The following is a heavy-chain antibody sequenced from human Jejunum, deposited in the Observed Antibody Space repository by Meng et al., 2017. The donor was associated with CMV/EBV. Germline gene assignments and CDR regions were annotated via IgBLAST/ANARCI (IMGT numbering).Heavy chain of an antibody. D-gene: IGHD3-3*01. V-gene: IGHV3-7*01. CDR3: ARSLRFLEWLSPFDY. Sequence: TFERHWMTWVRQAPGKGLEWVANIKKDGSEQNYVDSVKGRFTISRDNAKNSLYLQMNSLRAEDTAVYYCARSLRFLEWLSPFDYWGQGTLVTVSS. CDR1: TFERHW. CDR2: IKKDGSEQ. J-gene: IGHJ4*02.